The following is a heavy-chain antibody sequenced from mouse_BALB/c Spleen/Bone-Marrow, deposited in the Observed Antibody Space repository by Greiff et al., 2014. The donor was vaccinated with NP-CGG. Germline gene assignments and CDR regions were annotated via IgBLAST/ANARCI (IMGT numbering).Heavy chain of an antibody. CDR2: IWAGGST. Sequence: VQLQESGPGLVAPSQSLSITCTVSGFSLTSYGVHWVRQPPGKGLEWLGVIWAGGSTNYNSALMSRLSISKDNSKSQVFSKMNSLQTDDTAMYYCARVTGTDWYFDVWGAGTTVTVSS. V-gene: IGHV2-9*02. CDR3: ARVTGTDWYFDV. J-gene: IGHJ1*01. CDR1: GFSLTSYG. D-gene: IGHD4-1*01.